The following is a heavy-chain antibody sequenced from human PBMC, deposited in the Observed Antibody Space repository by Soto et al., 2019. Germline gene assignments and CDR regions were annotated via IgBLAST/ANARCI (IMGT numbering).Heavy chain of an antibody. CDR2: VDHSGST. J-gene: IGHJ6*02. CDR1: GGSFSGYY. Sequence: QVQLQQWGAGLLKPSETLSLTCAVYGGSFSGYYWTWIRQPPGKGLEWIGEVDHSGSTNYNPSLNSRYPFSVSTVKNQLSMNMTPVSAALTAVYFCARAMKEGTTVRLCYYALDVWGQGTLVTV. V-gene: IGHV4-34*01. D-gene: IGHD4-4*01. CDR3: ARAMKEGTTVRLCYYALDV.